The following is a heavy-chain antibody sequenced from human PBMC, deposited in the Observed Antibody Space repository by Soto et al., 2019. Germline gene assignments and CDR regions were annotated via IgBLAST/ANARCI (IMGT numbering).Heavy chain of an antibody. V-gene: IGHV4-34*01. CDR3: ARGLLTRKTHNWFDP. J-gene: IGHJ5*02. CDR2: INHSGST. Sequence: PSETLSLTCAVYGGSFSGYYWSWIRQPPGKGLEWIGEINHSGSTNYNPSLKSRVTISVDTSKNQFSLKLSSVTAADTAVYYCARGLLTRKTHNWFDPWGQGTLVTVSS. D-gene: IGHD2-21*02. CDR1: GGSFSGYY.